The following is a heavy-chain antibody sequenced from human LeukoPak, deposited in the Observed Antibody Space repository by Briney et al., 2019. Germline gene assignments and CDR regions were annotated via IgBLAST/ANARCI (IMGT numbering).Heavy chain of an antibody. CDR2: INTDGSST. CDR3: ARDSSGWYRGYDDNYYYYMDV. CDR1: GFTFSSYW. Sequence: PGGSLRLSCAASGFTFSSYWMHWVRQAPGKGLVWVSHINTDGSSTNYADSVKGRFTISRDNAKNTVYLQMNSLRAEDTAVYYCARDSSGWYRGYDDNYYYYMDVWGKGTTVTVSS. J-gene: IGHJ6*03. D-gene: IGHD6-19*01. V-gene: IGHV3-74*01.